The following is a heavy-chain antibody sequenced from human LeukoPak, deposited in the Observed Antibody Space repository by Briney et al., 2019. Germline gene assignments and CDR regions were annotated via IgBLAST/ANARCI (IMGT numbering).Heavy chain of an antibody. V-gene: IGHV4-59*11. CDR2: VYDIGST. J-gene: IGHJ4*02. Sequence: PSGTLSLTCAVSGGSIGSHYWTWIRQTPGKGLEWIGYVYDIGSTKYNPSLKSRVTISVDTSKNQFSLRLSSVTAADTAVYYCARGGVLKSVDYWGQGTLVAVSS. CDR1: GGSIGSHY. D-gene: IGHD3-16*01. CDR3: ARGGVLKSVDY.